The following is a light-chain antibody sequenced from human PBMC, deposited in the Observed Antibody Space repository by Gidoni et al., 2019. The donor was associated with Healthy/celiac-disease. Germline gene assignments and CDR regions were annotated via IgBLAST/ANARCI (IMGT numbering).Light chain of an antibody. CDR1: QSVSSSY. V-gene: IGKV3-20*01. J-gene: IGKJ4*01. Sequence: EIVLTQSPGTLSLSPGERATLSCRASQSVSSSYLAWYQQKPGQAPRLLIYGASSRATGIPDRFSGRGSGTDFALTISRLEPEDFAVYYCQQFGSSLYTFXGXTKVEIK. CDR3: QQFGSSLYT. CDR2: GAS.